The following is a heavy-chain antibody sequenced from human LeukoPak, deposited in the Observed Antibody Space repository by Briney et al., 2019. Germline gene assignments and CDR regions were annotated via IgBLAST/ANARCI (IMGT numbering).Heavy chain of an antibody. V-gene: IGHV3-48*03. J-gene: IGHJ4*02. D-gene: IGHD3-22*01. Sequence: PGGSLRLSCAASGFTFSSYEMNWVRQAPGKGLEWVSYISSTGSTIYYADSVKGRFTTSRDNAKNSLYLQMNSLRAEDTAVYYCASDYYDRSQYWGQGTLVTVSS. CDR1: GFTFSSYE. CDR2: ISSTGSTI. CDR3: ASDYYDRSQY.